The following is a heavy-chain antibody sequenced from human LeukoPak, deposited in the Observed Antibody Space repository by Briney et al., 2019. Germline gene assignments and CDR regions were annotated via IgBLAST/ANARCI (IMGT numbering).Heavy chain of an antibody. J-gene: IGHJ4*02. CDR1: GFTFDDYA. CDR2: ISWNSGSI. V-gene: IGHV3-9*01. Sequence: GGSLRLSCAASGFTFDDYAMHWVRQAPGKGLEWVSGISWNSGSIGYADSVKGRFTISRDNAKNSLYLQTNSLRAEDTALYYCAKDIFRGVTLKYYFDYWGQGTLVTVSS. CDR3: AKDIFRGVTLKYYFDY. D-gene: IGHD3-10*01.